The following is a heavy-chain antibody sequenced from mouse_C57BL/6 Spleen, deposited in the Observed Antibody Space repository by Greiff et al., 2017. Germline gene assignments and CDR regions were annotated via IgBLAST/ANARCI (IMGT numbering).Heavy chain of an antibody. D-gene: IGHD2-3*01. CDR1: GFNIKDDY. V-gene: IGHV14-4*01. CDR2: IDPENGDT. Sequence: EVKLQESGAELVRPGASVKLSCTASGFNIKDDYMHWVKQRPEQGLEWIGWIDPENGDTYYASKFQGKATITADTSSNTAYLQLSSLTSEDTAVYYRATDGYYPLCFAYWGQGTLVTVSA. CDR3: ATDGYYPLCFAY. J-gene: IGHJ3*01.